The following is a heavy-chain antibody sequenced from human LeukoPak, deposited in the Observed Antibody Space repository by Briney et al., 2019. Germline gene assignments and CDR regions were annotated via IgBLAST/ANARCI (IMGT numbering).Heavy chain of an antibody. CDR3: TRLPTYYYDSSI. Sequence: PGGSLRLSCAASGFTFSGSAMHWVRQTSGKGLEWVGRIRSKANNYATAYAASVKGRFTISRDDSRNTAYLQMNSLKTEDTAVYYCTRLPTYYYDSSIWGQGTMVTVSS. CDR1: GFTFSGSA. CDR2: IRSKANNYAT. D-gene: IGHD3-22*01. V-gene: IGHV3-73*01. J-gene: IGHJ3*02.